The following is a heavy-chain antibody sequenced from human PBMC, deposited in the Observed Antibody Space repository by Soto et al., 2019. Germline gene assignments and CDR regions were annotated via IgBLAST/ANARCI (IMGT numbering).Heavy chain of an antibody. CDR1: GDSVSNSGYY. CDR2: VSFSGSK. J-gene: IGHJ4*02. Sequence: KTSETLSLTCTVSGDSVSNSGYYWGWIRQSPGKRLEWIGSVSFSGSKYYNPSLRSRVTFSVDTSKTLISLKLRSVTAADTAVYYCADSWLPTSYWGRGTLVTVSS. CDR3: ADSWLPTSY. V-gene: IGHV4-39*01. D-gene: IGHD5-12*01.